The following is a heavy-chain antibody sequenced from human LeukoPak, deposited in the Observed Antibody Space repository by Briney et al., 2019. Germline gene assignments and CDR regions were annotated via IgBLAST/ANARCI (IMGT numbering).Heavy chain of an antibody. CDR3: ARVGGYDDAFDI. CDR2: IYYSGST. D-gene: IGHD3-10*01. V-gene: IGHV4-31*03. J-gene: IGHJ3*02. CDR1: GGSISSGGYY. Sequence: SSQTLSLTCTVSGGSISSGGYYWSWIRQHPGKGLEWIGYIYYSGSTYYNPSLKSRVTISVDTSKNQFSLKLSSVTAADTAVYYCARVGGYDDAFDIWGQGTMVTVSS.